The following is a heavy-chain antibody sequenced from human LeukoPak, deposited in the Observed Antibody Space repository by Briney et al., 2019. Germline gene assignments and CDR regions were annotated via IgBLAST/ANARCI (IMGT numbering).Heavy chain of an antibody. CDR2: FDPANGGK. Sequence: ASVKVSCKVSGNTLTEVSMHWVRQAPGKGLQWIGGFDPANGGKIYAQHFQGRVTMTEDTSTDTAYMELNSLRPEDTAVYYCVAEGCSGGICYPYFDLWGRGTLVIVSS. CDR1: GNTLTEVS. D-gene: IGHD2-15*01. J-gene: IGHJ2*01. CDR3: VAEGCSGGICYPYFDL. V-gene: IGHV1-24*01.